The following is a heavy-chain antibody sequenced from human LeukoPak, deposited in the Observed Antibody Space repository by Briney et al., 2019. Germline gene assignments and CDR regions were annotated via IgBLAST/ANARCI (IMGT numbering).Heavy chain of an antibody. Sequence: TSVKVSCEASGYTFTGYYMHWVRQAPGQGLEWMGWINPNSGGTNYAQKFQGWVTMTTDTSTSTAYMELRRLRSDDTAVYYCARFASVAHFDNWGQGTLVTVSS. CDR3: ARFASVAHFDN. CDR2: INPNSGGT. CDR1: GYTFTGYY. J-gene: IGHJ4*02. D-gene: IGHD5-12*01. V-gene: IGHV1-2*04.